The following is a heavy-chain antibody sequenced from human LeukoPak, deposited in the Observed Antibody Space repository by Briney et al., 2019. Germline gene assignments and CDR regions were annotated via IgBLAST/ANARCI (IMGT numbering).Heavy chain of an antibody. CDR3: AKDYYDILTGYYKRGGYFDY. Sequence: GGSLRLSCAASGFTFSSYGMHGVRQAPGKGLQWVAVISYEGSNKYYADSVKGRFTISRDNSKNTLYLQMNSLRAEDTAVYYCAKDYYDILTGYYKRGGYFDYWGQGTLVTVSS. CDR2: ISYEGSNK. V-gene: IGHV3-30*18. CDR1: GFTFSSYG. D-gene: IGHD3-9*01. J-gene: IGHJ4*02.